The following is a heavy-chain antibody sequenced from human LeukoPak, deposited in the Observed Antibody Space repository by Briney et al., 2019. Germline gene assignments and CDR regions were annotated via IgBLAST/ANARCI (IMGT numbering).Heavy chain of an antibody. D-gene: IGHD3-3*02. CDR3: ARIGPILGAAWVDY. Sequence: SETLSLTCAVSGYSISSNHWWGWIRQPPGKGLEWIGYIFYAGSTYYDPSLKSRVTMSVDTSKNQFSLRLSSVTAVDTAVYYCARIGPILGAAWVDYWGQGTLVSVSS. CDR1: GYSISSNHW. CDR2: IFYAGST. J-gene: IGHJ4*02. V-gene: IGHV4-28*01.